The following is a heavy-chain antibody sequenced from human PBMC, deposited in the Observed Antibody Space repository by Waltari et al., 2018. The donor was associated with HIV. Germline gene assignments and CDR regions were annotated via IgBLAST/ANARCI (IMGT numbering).Heavy chain of an antibody. D-gene: IGHD3-10*01. V-gene: IGHV3-7*04. CDR2: IKQDGSGK. J-gene: IGHJ4*02. CDR3: ARGGFYGSGSKVN. Sequence: EVQLVESGGGLVQPGGSLRLSCAASGFTFSSYWMSWVRQAPGKGLEVGANIKQDGSGKYYVDSVNCRFTISRDNAENSLYLQMNSLRAEDTAVYYCARGGFYGSGSKVNWGQGTLVTVSS. CDR1: GFTFSSYW.